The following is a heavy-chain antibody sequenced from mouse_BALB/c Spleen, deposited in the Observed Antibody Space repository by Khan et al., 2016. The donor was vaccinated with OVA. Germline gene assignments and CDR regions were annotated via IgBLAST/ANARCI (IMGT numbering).Heavy chain of an antibody. Sequence: EVKLEESGPGLVKPSQSLSLTCTVTGYSITSGYGWNWIRQFPGNKLEWMGYISYSGSPNYNPSLKSRISITPDTSKNQFFLQLNSVTTEDTATYYCARTARIKYWGQGTTLTVSS. V-gene: IGHV3-2*02. CDR2: ISYSGSP. CDR1: GYSITSGYG. D-gene: IGHD1-2*01. J-gene: IGHJ2*01. CDR3: ARTARIKY.